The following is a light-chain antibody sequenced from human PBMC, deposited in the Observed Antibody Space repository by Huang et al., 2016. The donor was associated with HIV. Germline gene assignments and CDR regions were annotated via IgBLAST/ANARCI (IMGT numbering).Light chain of an antibody. J-gene: IGKJ1*01. V-gene: IGKV1-27*01. CDR3: QRYNIAPRA. CDR2: DAS. Sequence: DIQLTQSPSSLSASPGVRVTLTCRTSQNIDTFLAWYQQKPGGVPKLLIYDASTLQSGVPSRFSGRGSGTDFALTISSLQPEDAATYYCQRYNIAPRAFGQGTTV. CDR1: QNIDTF.